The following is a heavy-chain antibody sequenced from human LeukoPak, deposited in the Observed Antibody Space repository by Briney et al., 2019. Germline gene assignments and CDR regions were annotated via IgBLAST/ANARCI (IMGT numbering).Heavy chain of an antibody. CDR1: GYSISSGYY. V-gene: IGHV4-38-2*02. CDR2: IYHSGDT. CDR3: ARGKYGGNSVICVFEY. Sequence: PSETLSLTCTVSGYSISSGYYWGWIRQPPGKGLEWIGTIYHSGDTYYRPSLKTRVTISVDTSDNQFSLKLSSVTAADTAVYYCARGKYGGNSVICVFEYWGQGILVTVSS. J-gene: IGHJ4*02. D-gene: IGHD4-23*01.